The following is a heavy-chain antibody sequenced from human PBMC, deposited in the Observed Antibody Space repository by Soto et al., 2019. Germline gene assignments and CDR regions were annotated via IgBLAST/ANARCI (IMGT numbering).Heavy chain of an antibody. CDR3: ARDKGYSSGWYKNDAFDI. CDR1: GCTFSSYG. Sequence: GGSLRLSCAASGCTFSSYGMHWVRQAPGKGLEWVAVIWYDGSNKYYADSVKGRFTISRDNSKNTLYLQMNSLRAEDTAVYYCARDKGYSSGWYKNDAFDIWGQGTMVTVSS. J-gene: IGHJ3*02. D-gene: IGHD6-19*01. CDR2: IWYDGSNK. V-gene: IGHV3-33*01.